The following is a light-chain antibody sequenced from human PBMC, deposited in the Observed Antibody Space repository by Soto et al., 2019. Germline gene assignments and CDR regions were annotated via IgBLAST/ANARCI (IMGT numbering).Light chain of an antibody. J-gene: IGKJ1*01. V-gene: IGKV3-20*01. CDR1: QSVSTPY. CDR2: STS. Sequence: ENVLTQSPGTLSLSTGGRANLSCRDSQSVSTPYLAWYQQKPGQAPRLLIYSTSTRASGIPDRFSGSGSGTDFTLTISRLEPEDFAVYYCQQYGSSLWTFGQGTKVEIK. CDR3: QQYGSSLWT.